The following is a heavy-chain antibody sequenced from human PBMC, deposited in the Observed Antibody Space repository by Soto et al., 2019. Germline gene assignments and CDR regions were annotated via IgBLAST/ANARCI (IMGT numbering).Heavy chain of an antibody. CDR2: ISGNGYDT. V-gene: IGHV3-23*01. CDR3: ASTPWNYGENRYFDY. Sequence: SGGSLRLSCAASGFTFSSYAMSWVRQAPGKGLEWVSSISGNGYDTYDADSVKGRFTISRDYSENTLFLQMNSLRVEDTAIYYCASTPWNYGENRYFDYWGQGTLVTVSS. J-gene: IGHJ4*02. D-gene: IGHD1-7*01. CDR1: GFTFSSYA.